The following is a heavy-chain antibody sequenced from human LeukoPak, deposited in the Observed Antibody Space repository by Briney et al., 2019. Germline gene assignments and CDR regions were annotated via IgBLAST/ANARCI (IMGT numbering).Heavy chain of an antibody. CDR2: IYYSGST. CDR3: ARSDPLYYGDYAFGY. CDR1: GGSISSYY. D-gene: IGHD4-17*01. Sequence: PSETLSLTCTVSGGSISSYYWSWIRQPPGKGLEWIGYIYYSGSTNYNPSLKSRVTISVDTSKNQFSLKLSSVTAADTAVYYCARSDPLYYGDYAFGYWGQGTLVTVSS. V-gene: IGHV4-59*01. J-gene: IGHJ4*02.